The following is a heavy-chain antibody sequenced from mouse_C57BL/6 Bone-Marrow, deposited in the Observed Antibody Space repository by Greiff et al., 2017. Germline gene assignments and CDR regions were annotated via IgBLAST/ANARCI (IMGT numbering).Heavy chain of an antibody. Sequence: QVQLKQSGAELVKPGASVKISCKASGYAFRSYWMNWVKQRPGKGLEWIGQIYPGDGDTNYNVKFKGKATLTADKSSSTAYMQLSSLTSEDSAVYFCASLDYYAMDYWGQGTSVTVSS. V-gene: IGHV1-80*01. J-gene: IGHJ4*01. CDR1: GYAFRSYW. CDR2: IYPGDGDT. CDR3: ASLDYYAMDY.